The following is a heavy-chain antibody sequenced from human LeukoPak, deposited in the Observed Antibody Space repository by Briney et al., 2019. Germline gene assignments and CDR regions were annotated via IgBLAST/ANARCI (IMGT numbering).Heavy chain of an antibody. CDR2: INHSGST. D-gene: IGHD3-22*01. Sequence: PSETLSLTCAVYGGSFSGHYWSWIRQPPGKGLEWIGEINHSGSTNYNPSLKSRVTISVDTSKNQFSLKLSSVTAADTAVYYRARGLVRNYYDSSGPFDYWGQGTLVTVSS. CDR1: GGSFSGHY. J-gene: IGHJ4*02. V-gene: IGHV4-34*01. CDR3: ARGLVRNYYDSSGPFDY.